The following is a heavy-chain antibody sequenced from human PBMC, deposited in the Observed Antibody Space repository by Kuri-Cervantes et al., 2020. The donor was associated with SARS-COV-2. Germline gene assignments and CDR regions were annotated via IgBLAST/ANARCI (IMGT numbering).Heavy chain of an antibody. V-gene: IGHV3-30-3*01. CDR3: ARGSLYDFWSGYISYFDY. J-gene: IGHJ4*02. Sequence: GGSLRLSCAASGFTFSSYAMSWVRQAPGKGLEWVAVISYDGSNKYYADSVKGRFTISRDNSKNTLYLQMNSLRAEDTAVYYCARGSLYDFWSGYISYFDYWGQGTLVTVSS. D-gene: IGHD3-3*01. CDR2: ISYDGSNK. CDR1: GFTFSSYA.